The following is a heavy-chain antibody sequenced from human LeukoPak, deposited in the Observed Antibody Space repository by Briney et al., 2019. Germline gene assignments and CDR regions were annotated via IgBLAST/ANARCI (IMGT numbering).Heavy chain of an antibody. CDR3: ARHRLSHIIAAAGDNWFDP. D-gene: IGHD6-13*01. CDR1: GGSISSGNYY. Sequence: PSETLSLTCTVSGGSISSGNYYYSWIRQPAGKGLEWLGRIYTSGTTNYNPSLKSRVTISVDTSKNQFSLKLSSVTAADTAVYYCARHRLSHIIAAAGDNWFDPWGQGTLVTVSS. J-gene: IGHJ5*02. V-gene: IGHV4-61*02. CDR2: IYTSGTT.